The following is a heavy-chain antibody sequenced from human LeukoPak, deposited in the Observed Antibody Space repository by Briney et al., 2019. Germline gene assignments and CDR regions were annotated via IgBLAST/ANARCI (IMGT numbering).Heavy chain of an antibody. CDR2: IKSDGSST. CDR3: SSRLFD. CDR1: GFTFSSYW. D-gene: IGHD6-25*01. J-gene: IGHJ4*02. Sequence: GGSLRLSCAASGFTFSSYWMHWVRQAPGKGLVWVSCIKSDGSSTIYADSVKGRFTISRDNAKNTLYLQMNSLRAEDTAVYYCSSRLFDWGQGTLVTVSS. V-gene: IGHV3-74*01.